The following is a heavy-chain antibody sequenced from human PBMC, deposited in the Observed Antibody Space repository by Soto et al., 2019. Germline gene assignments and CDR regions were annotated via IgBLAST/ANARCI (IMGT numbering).Heavy chain of an antibody. J-gene: IGHJ5*02. CDR2: IIPIFGTA. V-gene: IGHV1-69*13. CDR1: GGTFSSYA. Sequence: SVKVSCKASGGTFSSYAISWVRQAPGQGLEWMGEIIPIFGTANYAQKFQGRVTITADEATSTAYMELSSLRSEDTAVYYCARDRGPSSGYYPYWFDPWGQGTLVTVSS. D-gene: IGHD3-22*01. CDR3: ARDRGPSSGYYPYWFDP.